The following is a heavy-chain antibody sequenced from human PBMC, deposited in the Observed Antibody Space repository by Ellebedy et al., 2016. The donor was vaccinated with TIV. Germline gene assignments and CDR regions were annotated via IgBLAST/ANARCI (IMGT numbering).Heavy chain of an antibody. V-gene: IGHV1-69*13. CDR1: GYTFTNYG. CDR2: IIPIFGTA. J-gene: IGHJ4*02. D-gene: IGHD6-19*01. CDR3: ARGPPGYSSGWYDY. Sequence: AASVKVSCKASGYTFTNYGIGWVRQAPGQGLEWMGGIIPIFGTANYAQKFQGRVTITADESTSTAYMEVSSLRSEDTAVYYCARGPPGYSSGWYDYWGQGTLVTVSS.